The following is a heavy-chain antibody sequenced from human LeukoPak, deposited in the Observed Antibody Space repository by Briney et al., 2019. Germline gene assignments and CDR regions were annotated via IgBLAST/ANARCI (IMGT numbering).Heavy chain of an antibody. J-gene: IGHJ4*02. D-gene: IGHD2-2*01. V-gene: IGHV3-11*04. CDR2: ISSSGSTI. Sequence: PGGSLRLSCAASGFTFSDYYMSWIRQAPGKGLEWVSYISSSGSTIYYADSVKGRFTISRDNAKNSLYLQMNSLRAEDTAVYYCARDRRYCSSTSCYPVLGGQGTLVTVSS. CDR1: GFTFSDYY. CDR3: ARDRRYCSSTSCYPVL.